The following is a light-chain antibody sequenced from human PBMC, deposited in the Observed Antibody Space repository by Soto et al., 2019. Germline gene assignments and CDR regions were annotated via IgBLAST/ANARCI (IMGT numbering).Light chain of an antibody. CDR2: LGS. CDR1: PSLLHSNGYNY. J-gene: IGKJ1*01. CDR3: MQPLQSWT. V-gene: IGKV2-28*01. Sequence: DIVMTQSPLSLPVNPGEPASISCRSSPSLLHSNGYNYLDWXLQKPGXXPXLLIHLGSNRASGVPDRFSGSGSGTDFTLKISRVEAEDVGVYYCMQPLQSWTFGQGTKVDIK.